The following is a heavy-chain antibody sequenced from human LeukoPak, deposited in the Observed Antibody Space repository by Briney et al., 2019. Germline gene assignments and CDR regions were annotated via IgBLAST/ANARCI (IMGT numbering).Heavy chain of an antibody. J-gene: IGHJ4*02. Sequence: SETLSLTCTVSGDSMSSSSYYWGWIRQPPGKGLEWVGSISYSGTTYYKPSLRSRVTMSVDPSKNQFSLKLSSVTAADTALYYCAVRYYNDYAIEDWGQGTLVTVSS. D-gene: IGHD3-16*01. CDR2: ISYSGTT. CDR1: GDSMSSSSYY. CDR3: AVRYYNDYAIED. V-gene: IGHV4-39*01.